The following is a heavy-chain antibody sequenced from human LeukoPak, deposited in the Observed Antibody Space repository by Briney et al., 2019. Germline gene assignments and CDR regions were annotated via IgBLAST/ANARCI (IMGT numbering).Heavy chain of an antibody. CDR2: IYSGGST. Sequence: GGSLRLSCAASGFTVSSNYMSWVRQAPGKGLEWVSVIYSGGSTYYADSVKGRFTTSRDNSKNTLYLQMNSLRAEDTAVYYCARGGSYYPFDYWGQGTLVTVSS. CDR1: GFTVSSNY. D-gene: IGHD1-26*01. CDR3: ARGGSYYPFDY. J-gene: IGHJ4*02. V-gene: IGHV3-66*02.